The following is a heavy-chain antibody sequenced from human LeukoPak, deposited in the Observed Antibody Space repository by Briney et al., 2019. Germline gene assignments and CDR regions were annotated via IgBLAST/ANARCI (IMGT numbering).Heavy chain of an antibody. D-gene: IGHD6-6*01. V-gene: IGHV4-34*01. CDR1: GGSFSGYY. CDR2: INHSGST. CDR3: ARGRYHDSSSSIFDY. Sequence: PSETLSLTCAVYGGSFSGYYWSWIRQPPGKGLEWIGEINHSGSTNYNPSLKSRVTISVDTSKNQFSLKLSSVTAADTAVYYCARGRYHDSSSSIFDYWGQGTLVTVSS. J-gene: IGHJ4*02.